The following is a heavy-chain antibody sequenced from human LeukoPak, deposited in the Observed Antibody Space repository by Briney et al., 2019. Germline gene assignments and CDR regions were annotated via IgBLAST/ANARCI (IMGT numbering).Heavy chain of an antibody. CDR2: IGIDSGNT. CDR1: GFTFSDYS. Sequence: GGSLRLSCAASGFTFSDYSMNWVRQAPGRGLEWISYIGIDSGNTNYADSVKGRFTISGDKARNSLYLQMNSLRVEDTAVYYCARDGCTGTSCYGNWFDPWGQGTLVTVSS. CDR3: ARDGCTGTSCYGNWFDP. D-gene: IGHD2-2*01. J-gene: IGHJ5*02. V-gene: IGHV3-48*01.